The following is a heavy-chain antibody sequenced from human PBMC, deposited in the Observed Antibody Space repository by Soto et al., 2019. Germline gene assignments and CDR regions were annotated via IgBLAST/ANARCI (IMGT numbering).Heavy chain of an antibody. V-gene: IGHV3-30*18. CDR1: GFTFSSYG. CDR2: ISYDGSNK. CDR3: AKGARVGATGYYYYGMDV. D-gene: IGHD1-26*01. J-gene: IGHJ6*02. Sequence: PGGSLRLSCAASGFTFSSYGMHWVRQAPGKGLEWVAVISYDGSNKYYADSVKGRFTISRDNSKNTLYLQMNSLRAEDTAVYYCAKGARVGATGYYYYGMDVWGQGTTVTVSS.